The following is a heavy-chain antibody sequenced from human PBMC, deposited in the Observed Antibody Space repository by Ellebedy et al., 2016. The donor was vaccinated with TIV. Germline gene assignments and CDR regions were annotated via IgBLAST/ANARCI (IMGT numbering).Heavy chain of an antibody. J-gene: IGHJ4*02. CDR3: AKDLEGYCVGASCSVFDS. Sequence: GGSLRLXCEASGFTFTNYGLHWVRQRPGKGLEWVAFISYDESRKYYADSVKGRFTISRDNAKNTLSLQMNSLRGEDTAVYYCAKDLEGYCVGASCSVFDSWGQGALVTVSS. V-gene: IGHV3-30*02. CDR2: ISYDESRK. CDR1: GFTFTNYG. D-gene: IGHD2-15*01.